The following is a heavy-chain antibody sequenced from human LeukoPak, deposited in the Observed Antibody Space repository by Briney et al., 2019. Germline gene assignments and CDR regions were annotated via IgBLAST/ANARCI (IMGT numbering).Heavy chain of an antibody. CDR3: ARVIAAAGTWFDP. CDR2: IYYSGST. Sequence: PSQTLSLTCTVSGGSISSGGYYWSWIRQHPGKGLEWIGYIYYSGSTYYNPSLKSRVTISVDTSKNQFSLKLSSVTAADTAVYYCARVIAAAGTWFDPWGQGTLVTVSS. CDR1: GGSISSGGYY. V-gene: IGHV4-31*03. J-gene: IGHJ5*02. D-gene: IGHD6-13*01.